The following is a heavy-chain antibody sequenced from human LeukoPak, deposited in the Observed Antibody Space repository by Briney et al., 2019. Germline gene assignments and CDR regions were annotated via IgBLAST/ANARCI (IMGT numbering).Heavy chain of an antibody. Sequence: GVPVRLSCAASGFTFSSHSMGWVRQAPGEGRVCVATTGLDGAAKDFVDSVKGRFNLSKDNAKNSLFLERNRLRVEDTAVYYCARWRGLQSDFDCWGQGTLVTVSS. V-gene: IGHV3-7*01. J-gene: IGHJ4*02. CDR3: ARWRGLQSDFDC. CDR2: TGLDGAAK. CDR1: GFTFSSHS. D-gene: IGHD5-24*01.